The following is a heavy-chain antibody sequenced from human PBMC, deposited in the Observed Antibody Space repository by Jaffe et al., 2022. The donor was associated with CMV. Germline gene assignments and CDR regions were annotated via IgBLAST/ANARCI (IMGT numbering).Heavy chain of an antibody. CDR2: MYYIGST. V-gene: IGHV4-61*01. CDR1: GGSVSSGSYY. CDR3: ARGSSGHYYGGFDS. Sequence: QVQLQESGPGLVKPSETLSLTCTVSGGSVSSGSYYWSWIRQPPGKGLEWIANMYYIGSTDYNPSLKSRVTISVDTSKNQFSLKLTSVTAADTAIYYCARGSSGHYYGGFDSWGQGTLVTVSS. D-gene: IGHD3-22*01. J-gene: IGHJ5*01.